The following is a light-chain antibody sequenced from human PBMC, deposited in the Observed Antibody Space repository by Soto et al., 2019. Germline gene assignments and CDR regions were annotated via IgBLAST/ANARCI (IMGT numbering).Light chain of an antibody. CDR1: QGIRNY. V-gene: IGKV1-27*01. CDR2: AAS. J-gene: IGKJ3*01. CDR3: QQYNSASFT. Sequence: DIQMTQSPSSLSASVGDRVTITCRASQGIRNYLAWYQQKPGKVPKLLIQAASTLQSGVPSRFSGSGSGTDFTLTISSLQPEDVATYYCQQYNSASFTFGPGTKVDIK.